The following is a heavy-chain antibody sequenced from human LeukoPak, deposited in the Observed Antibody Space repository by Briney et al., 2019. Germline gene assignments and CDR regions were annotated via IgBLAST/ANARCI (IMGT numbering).Heavy chain of an antibody. CDR1: GYTFTSYG. V-gene: IGHV1-18*01. J-gene: IGHJ6*03. CDR2: ISAYNGNT. Sequence: GASVKVSCKASGYTFTSYGISWVRQAPGQGLEWMGWISAYNGNTNYAQKLQGRVTMTTDTSTSTAYMELRSLRSDDTAVYYCARGEGSALQRVIHDFYYYMDVWGKGTPVTISS. CDR3: ARGEGSALQRVIHDFYYYMDV. D-gene: IGHD5-18*01.